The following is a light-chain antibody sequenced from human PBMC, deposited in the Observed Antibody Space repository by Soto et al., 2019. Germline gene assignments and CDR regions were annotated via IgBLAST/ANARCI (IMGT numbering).Light chain of an antibody. CDR1: HSIRNY. CDR2: AAS. CDR3: QQSDSTPQT. V-gene: IGKV1-39*01. J-gene: IGKJ1*01. Sequence: DIQMTQSPSSLSASVGDRVTISCRASHSIRNYVSWYQQKPGTAPKLLIRAASTLHSGVPSRFSGSGSETEFTLTISTLQIEDFATYFCQQSDSTPQTFGHGTNVEIK.